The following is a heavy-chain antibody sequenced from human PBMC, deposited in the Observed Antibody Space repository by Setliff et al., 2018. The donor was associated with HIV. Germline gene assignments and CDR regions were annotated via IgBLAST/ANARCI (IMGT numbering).Heavy chain of an antibody. V-gene: IGHV3-74*01. J-gene: IGHJ6*03. CDR1: GLTFNRYW. Sequence: LSLSCVVSGLTFNRYWMSWVRQVPGKGLVWVSRVNSDGSSARYGDSVEGRFTISRDNAKNTLYLQMNSLSAEDTAVYHCARTGKDWNDDLYHYYYMDVWGKGTTVTVSS. CDR3: ARTGKDWNDDLYHYYYMDV. D-gene: IGHD1-1*01. CDR2: VNSDGSSA.